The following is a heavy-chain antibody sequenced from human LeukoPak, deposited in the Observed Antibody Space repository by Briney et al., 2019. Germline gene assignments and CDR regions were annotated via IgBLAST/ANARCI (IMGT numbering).Heavy chain of an antibody. CDR2: IYHSGST. D-gene: IGHD5-18*01. CDR1: GGSISSSNW. CDR3: ARYRGYSYGYYFDY. J-gene: IGHJ4*02. V-gene: IGHV4-4*02. Sequence: SETLSLTCAVSGGSISSSNWWSWVRQPPGKGLEWIGAIYHSGSTNYNPSLKSRVTISVDKSKNQFSLKLSSVTAADTAVYYCARYRGYSYGYYFDYWGQGTLVTVSS.